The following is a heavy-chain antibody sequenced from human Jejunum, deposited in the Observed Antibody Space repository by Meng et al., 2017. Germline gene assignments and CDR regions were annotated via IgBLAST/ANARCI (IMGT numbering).Heavy chain of an antibody. J-gene: IGHJ4*02. Sequence: EVQVVESGGGLVQPGGSLRRSCAASGFTVINYMSWVRQAPGKGLEGVSVMYPAGSTYYADSVKGRFTMSRDSSKNTLYLQMNSLRGDDTAVYYCARDPGLGAGPADYWGQGTLVTVSS. CDR3: ARDPGLGAGPADY. V-gene: IGHV3-66*01. CDR1: GFTVINY. CDR2: MYPAGST. D-gene: IGHD6-19*01.